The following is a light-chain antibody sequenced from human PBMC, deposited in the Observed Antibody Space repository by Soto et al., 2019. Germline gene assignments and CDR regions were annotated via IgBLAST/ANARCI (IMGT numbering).Light chain of an antibody. V-gene: IGKV3-15*01. CDR2: SAS. Sequence: ETVMTQSPATLSESPGESATLSCRASQSVNSDLAWYQQIPGQAPRLLIYSASTGATGGPARLSGSGSGTEFTLTISSLQSEDFAIYYCQQYNNWPLTFGGGTKVEV. CDR3: QQYNNWPLT. CDR1: QSVNSD. J-gene: IGKJ4*01.